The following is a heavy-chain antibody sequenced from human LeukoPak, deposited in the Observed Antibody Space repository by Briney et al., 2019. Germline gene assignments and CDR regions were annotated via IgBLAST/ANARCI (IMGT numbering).Heavy chain of an antibody. D-gene: IGHD1-26*01. CDR3: ARGRPVGAYFDY. CDR2: IIPIFGTA. Sequence: SVKVSCKASGGTFSSYAISWVRQAPGQGLEWMGRIIPIFGTANYAQKFQGRVTITTYESTSTAYMELSSLRSEDTAVYYCARGRPVGAYFDYWGQGTLVTVSS. V-gene: IGHV1-69*05. CDR1: GGTFSSYA. J-gene: IGHJ4*02.